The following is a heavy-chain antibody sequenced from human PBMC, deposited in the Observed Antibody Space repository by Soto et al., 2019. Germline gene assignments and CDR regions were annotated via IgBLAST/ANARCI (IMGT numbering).Heavy chain of an antibody. Sequence: EVQLVESGGGLVKPGGSLRLSCAASGFTFSSYSMNWVRQAPGKGLEWVSSISSSSSYIYYADSVKGRFTISRDNAKNSLYLQMNSLRAEDTAVYYCASFGRAAMRAYYGMDVWGQGTTVTVSS. V-gene: IGHV3-21*01. CDR2: ISSSSSYI. CDR3: ASFGRAAMRAYYGMDV. D-gene: IGHD3-3*01. CDR1: GFTFSSYS. J-gene: IGHJ6*02.